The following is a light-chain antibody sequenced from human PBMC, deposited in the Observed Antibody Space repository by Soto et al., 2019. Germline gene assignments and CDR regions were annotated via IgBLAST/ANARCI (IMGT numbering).Light chain of an antibody. CDR1: HSINTSF. V-gene: IGKV3-20*01. Sequence: VLPQSPGTLSLSPGDRATLSCRASHSINTSFLAWFQQKPGQAPRLLIYAASTRATGIPDRFSGSASETDFTLTINRLEPEDSAVYYCQQYASAPFSLGPGTKVDIK. CDR2: AAS. J-gene: IGKJ3*01. CDR3: QQYASAPFS.